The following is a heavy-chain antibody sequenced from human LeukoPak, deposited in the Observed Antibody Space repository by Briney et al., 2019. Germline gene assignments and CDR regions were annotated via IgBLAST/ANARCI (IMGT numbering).Heavy chain of an antibody. D-gene: IGHD3-22*01. CDR3: ARGRPLITRNAFDI. Sequence: SETLSLTCAVYGGSFSGYYWSWIRQPPGKGLEWIGEINHSGSTNYNPSLKSRVTISVDTSKNQFSLKLSSVTAADTAVYYCARGRPLITRNAFDIWGQGTMVTVSS. CDR2: INHSGST. CDR1: GGSFSGYY. J-gene: IGHJ3*02. V-gene: IGHV4-34*01.